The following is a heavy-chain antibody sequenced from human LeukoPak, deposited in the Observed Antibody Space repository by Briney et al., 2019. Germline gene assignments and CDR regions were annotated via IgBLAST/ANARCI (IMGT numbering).Heavy chain of an antibody. CDR2: IYYGGTT. J-gene: IGHJ4*02. Sequence: SETLSLTCSVSGVSLSNYSWSWVRQSPGKRLEWIGYIYYGGTTNYNPSLKSRVTTSPDTAKNQFSLRRQSMTAADTAIYYCARDTTVASGMQHWGQGTLVTVSS. D-gene: IGHD4-23*01. CDR1: GVSLSNYS. CDR3: ARDTTVASGMQH. V-gene: IGHV4-59*01.